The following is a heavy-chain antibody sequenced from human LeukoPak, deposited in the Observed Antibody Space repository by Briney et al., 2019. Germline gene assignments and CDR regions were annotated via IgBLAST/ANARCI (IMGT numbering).Heavy chain of an antibody. D-gene: IGHD4-23*01. Sequence: GRSLRLSCAASGFTFGSYAMHWVRQTPGKGLEWVAVISYDGSKKYYADSVKGRFTISRDNSKSTLYLQMSSLRVEDTAVFYCTRDRWNFEREHFDYRGQGTLVTVSS. CDR2: ISYDGSKK. J-gene: IGHJ4*02. CDR1: GFTFGSYA. CDR3: TRDRWNFEREHFDY. V-gene: IGHV3-30*15.